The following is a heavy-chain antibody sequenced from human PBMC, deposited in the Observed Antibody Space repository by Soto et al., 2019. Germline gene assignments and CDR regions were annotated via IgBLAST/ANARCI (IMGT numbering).Heavy chain of an antibody. CDR3: ASPLHDYIWGSYGPGAFDI. CDR1: GGTFSSYT. CDR2: IIPILGIT. Sequence: QVQLVQSGAEVKKPGSSVKVSCKASGGTFSSYTISWVRQAPGQGLEWMGRIIPILGITNYAQKFQGRVTITADKSTSTAYMELSSLRSEDTAVYYCASPLHDYIWGSYGPGAFDIWGQGTMVTVSS. J-gene: IGHJ3*02. V-gene: IGHV1-69*02. D-gene: IGHD3-16*01.